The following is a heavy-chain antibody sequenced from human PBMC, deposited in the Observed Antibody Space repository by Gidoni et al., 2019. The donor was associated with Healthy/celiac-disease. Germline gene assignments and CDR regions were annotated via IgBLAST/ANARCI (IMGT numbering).Heavy chain of an antibody. Sequence: QVQLQESGPGLVQPSDTLSLTCTVPGGSISSYYWSWFRQPPGKGLEWIGYIYYSGSTNYNPSLKSRVTISVDTSKNQFSLKVSSVTAADTAVYYCARDRSSGYDPSFDYWGQGTLVTVSS. J-gene: IGHJ4*02. CDR2: IYYSGST. D-gene: IGHD5-12*01. CDR1: GGSISSYY. V-gene: IGHV4-59*01. CDR3: ARDRSSGYDPSFDY.